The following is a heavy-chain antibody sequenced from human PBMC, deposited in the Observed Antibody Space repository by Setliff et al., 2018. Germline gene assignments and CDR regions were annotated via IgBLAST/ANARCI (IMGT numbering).Heavy chain of an antibody. D-gene: IGHD3-22*01. CDR1: GGTFSSYA. CDR3: ARGQPHPYCSSGYYFEYFQH. CDR2: IIPIFGTA. V-gene: IGHV1-69*05. J-gene: IGHJ1*01. Sequence: GASVKVSCKASGGTFSSYAISWVRQAPGQGLEWMGGIIPIFGTANYAQKFQGRVTITTDESTSTAYMELSSLRSEDTAVYYCARGQPHPYCSSGYYFEYFQHWGQGTLVTVSS.